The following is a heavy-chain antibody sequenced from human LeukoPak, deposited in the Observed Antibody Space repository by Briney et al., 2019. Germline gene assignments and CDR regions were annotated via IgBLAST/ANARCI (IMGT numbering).Heavy chain of an antibody. CDR2: ISGSGGST. Sequence: GGSLRLSCAASGFTFSNYAMSWVRQAPGKGLEWVSAISGSGGSTYYADSVQGRFTISRDNSKNTLYLQMNSLRAEDTAVYYCARCYASGSYSFDYWGQGTLVTVSS. CDR1: GFTFSNYA. CDR3: ARCYASGSYSFDY. J-gene: IGHJ4*02. D-gene: IGHD3-10*01. V-gene: IGHV3-23*01.